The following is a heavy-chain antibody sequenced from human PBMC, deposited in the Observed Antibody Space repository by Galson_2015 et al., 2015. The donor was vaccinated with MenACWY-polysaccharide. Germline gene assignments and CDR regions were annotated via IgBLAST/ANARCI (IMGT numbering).Heavy chain of an antibody. CDR2: IVAGSGNT. J-gene: IGHJ4*02. V-gene: IGHV1-58*01. CDR3: AAGPEYSSSSLRDRFDY. D-gene: IGHD6-6*01. Sequence: SVKVSCKASGFTFTSSAVQWVRQARGQRLEWIGWIVAGSGNTNYAQNFQERVTITRDMSTSTAYMELSSLRSEDTAVYYCAAGPEYSSSSLRDRFDYWGQGTLVTVSS. CDR1: GFTFTSSA.